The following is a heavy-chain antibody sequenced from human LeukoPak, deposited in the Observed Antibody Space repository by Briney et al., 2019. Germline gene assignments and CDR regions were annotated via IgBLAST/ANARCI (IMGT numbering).Heavy chain of an antibody. Sequence: ASVKVSCKASGYTFTSYGISWVRQAPGQGLEWMGWISAYNGNTNYAQKLQGRVTMTTDTTTSTAYMELRRLRADDMAVYYCARGQLDFSYDYWGQGTLVTVSS. CDR2: ISAYNGNT. CDR1: GYTFTSYG. D-gene: IGHD2-2*01. CDR3: ARGQLDFSYDY. V-gene: IGHV1-18*03. J-gene: IGHJ4*02.